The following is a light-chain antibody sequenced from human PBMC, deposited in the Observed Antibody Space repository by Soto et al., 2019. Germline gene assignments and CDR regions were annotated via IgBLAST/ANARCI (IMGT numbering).Light chain of an antibody. V-gene: IGKV3-20*01. CDR3: QQYGSTPIT. CDR2: GAS. CDR1: QSVSSIY. J-gene: IGKJ5*01. Sequence: EKGLRQSPGTLSFAPGERATLSSRASQSVSSIYLAWYQQKPGQAPRLLIYGASSRASGIPDRFSGVGSGTDFTLTISRLEPEDFAVYYCQQYGSTPITFGQGTRLEIK.